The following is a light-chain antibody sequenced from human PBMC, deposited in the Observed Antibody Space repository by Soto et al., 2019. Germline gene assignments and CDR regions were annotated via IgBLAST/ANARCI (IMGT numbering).Light chain of an antibody. CDR2: DAS. CDR3: QQYYSSHPGT. CDR1: QSINNW. J-gene: IGKJ1*01. Sequence: IQMTQSPYTLSASVGDRVTITCRASQSINNWLAWYQQKPGQATKLLIYDASTLESGVPLSFSGSGSGTQFTLVISRLQPDDFATYYCQQYYSSHPGTFGRGTKVEI. V-gene: IGKV1-5*01.